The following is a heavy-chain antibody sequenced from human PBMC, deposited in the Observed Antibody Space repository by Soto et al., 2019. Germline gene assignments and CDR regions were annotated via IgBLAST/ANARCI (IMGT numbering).Heavy chain of an antibody. V-gene: IGHV2-5*02. CDR1: GFSLTTRGVG. Sequence: QITLKESGPTLVKPTQTLTLTCTFSGFSLTTRGVGVGWIRQPPGKALEWLALIYWDDDEGYSPSLKSRLTIPTNTSKNQVVLTMTNMTPVHTATYYYADRALRYSYHFDYWGQGTLVTVSS. CDR3: ADRALRYSYHFDY. CDR2: IYWDDDE. D-gene: IGHD5-18*01. J-gene: IGHJ4*02.